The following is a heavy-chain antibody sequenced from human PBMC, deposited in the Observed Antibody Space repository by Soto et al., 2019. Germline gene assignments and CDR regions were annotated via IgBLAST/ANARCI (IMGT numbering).Heavy chain of an antibody. V-gene: IGHV4-59*01. J-gene: IGHJ5*02. Sequence: SETLSLTCTVSGGSISSYYWSWIRQPPGKGLEWIGYIYYSGSTNYNPSLKSRVTISVDTSKNQFSLKLSSVTAADTAVYYCARSSCGGDCYSTRYNWFDPWGQGTLVTVSS. CDR3: ARSSCGGDCYSTRYNWFDP. CDR1: GGSISSYY. D-gene: IGHD2-21*02. CDR2: IYYSGST.